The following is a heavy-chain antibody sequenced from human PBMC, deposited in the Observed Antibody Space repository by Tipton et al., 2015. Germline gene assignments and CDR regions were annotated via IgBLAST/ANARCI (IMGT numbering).Heavy chain of an antibody. J-gene: IGHJ4*02. CDR2: IFHSGTT. CDR3: ARDSSSLYTGTYFFAD. CDR1: GGSISSDY. V-gene: IGHV4-59*01. Sequence: LRLSCTVSGGSISSDYWTWIRQPPGRGLEWIGNIFHSGTTDYNPSLRSRVTISIDTSNNQFSLRRTSVTAADTAVYYCARDSSSLYTGTYFFADWGRGTLVTVSS. D-gene: IGHD1-26*01.